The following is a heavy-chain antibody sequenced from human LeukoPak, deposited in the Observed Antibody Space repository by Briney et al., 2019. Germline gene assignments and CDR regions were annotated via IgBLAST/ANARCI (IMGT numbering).Heavy chain of an antibody. V-gene: IGHV4-39*07. J-gene: IGHJ3*02. CDR1: GGSISSSNFY. Sequence: NSSETLSLTCTVSGGSISSSNFYWGWIRQPPGKGLEWIGSIYYSGSTYYNPSLKSRVTISVDTSKNQFSLKLSSVTAADTAVYYCARDSIQLWSYDAFDIWGQGTMVTVSS. CDR3: ARDSIQLWSYDAFDI. D-gene: IGHD5-18*01. CDR2: IYYSGST.